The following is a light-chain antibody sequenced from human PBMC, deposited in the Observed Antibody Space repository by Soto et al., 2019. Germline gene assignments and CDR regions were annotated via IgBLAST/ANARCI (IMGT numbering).Light chain of an antibody. Sequence: IQLTQSPSSLSASVGDRVTITCRASQGISSYLAWYQQKPEKAPKLLIYAASTLQSGVPSRFSGSGSGTDFTLTISRLQPEDFATYYCQQLNSYPQTFGQGTKVEIK. CDR2: AAS. CDR3: QQLNSYPQT. J-gene: IGKJ1*01. V-gene: IGKV1-9*01. CDR1: QGISSY.